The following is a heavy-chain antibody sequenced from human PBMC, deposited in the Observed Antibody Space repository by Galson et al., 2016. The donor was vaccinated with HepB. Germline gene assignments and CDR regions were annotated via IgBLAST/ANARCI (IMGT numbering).Heavy chain of an antibody. V-gene: IGHV6-1*01. CDR3: ARAATAVRSGWRTLAPRFYYNGMDV. CDR1: GDSVSSTNVA. D-gene: IGHD6-19*01. CDR2: AYYRSKWHS. Sequence: CAISGDSVSSTNVAWNWIRQSPSGGLEWLGGAYYRSKWHSDYAASVKSRITINPDTSKNQFSLRLNSVTPEDTAVYYCARAATAVRSGWRTLAPRFYYNGMDVWGQGTTVTVSS. J-gene: IGHJ6*02.